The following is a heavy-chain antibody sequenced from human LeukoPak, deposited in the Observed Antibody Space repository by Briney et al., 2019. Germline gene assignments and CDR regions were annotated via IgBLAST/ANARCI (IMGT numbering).Heavy chain of an antibody. V-gene: IGHV3-11*01. Sequence: GGSLGLSCAASGFIFSDYYMSWIRQAPGKGLEWVSYISSSGSSIYYADSVKGRFTISRDNAKNSLYLQMNSLRAEDTAVYYCARDSGGTYRFFDYWGQGTLVTVSS. CDR3: ARDSGGTYRFFDY. D-gene: IGHD3-10*01. CDR1: GFIFSDYY. CDR2: ISSSGSSI. J-gene: IGHJ4*02.